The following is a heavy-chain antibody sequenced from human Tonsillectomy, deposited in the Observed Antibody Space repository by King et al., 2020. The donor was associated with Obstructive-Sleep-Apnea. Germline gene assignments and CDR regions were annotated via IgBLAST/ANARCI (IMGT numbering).Heavy chain of an antibody. D-gene: IGHD6-13*01. CDR3: AKGGYSSSWD. V-gene: IGHV3-9*01. CDR1: GFTFDDYA. Sequence: VQLVESGGGLVQPGRSLRLSCAASGFTFDDYAMHWVRQAPGKGLEWVSCISWNSGSIGYADSVKGRFTISRDNAKNSLFLQMKSLRAEDTAFYYCAKGGYSSSWDWAQGTLVTVSS. CDR2: ISWNSGSI. J-gene: IGHJ4*02.